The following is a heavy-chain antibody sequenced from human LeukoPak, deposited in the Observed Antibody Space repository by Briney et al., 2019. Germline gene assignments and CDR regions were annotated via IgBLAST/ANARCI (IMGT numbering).Heavy chain of an antibody. CDR2: VNTDGRST. D-gene: IGHD1-26*01. CDR3: AREGRIMGATIDY. V-gene: IGHV3-74*01. J-gene: IGHJ4*02. CDR1: GFTFSSYA. Sequence: GGSLRLSCAASGFTFSSYAMSWVRQAPEKGLVWVSRVNTDGRSTSYADSVKGRFTISRDNAKNTLYLQMDSLRAEDTAVYYCAREGRIMGATIDYWGQGALVTVSS.